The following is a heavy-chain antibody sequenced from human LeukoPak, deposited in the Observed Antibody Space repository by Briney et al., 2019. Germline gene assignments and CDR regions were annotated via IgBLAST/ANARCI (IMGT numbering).Heavy chain of an antibody. J-gene: IGHJ3*02. CDR3: ARVNSGYCSGGGCYSSGAFDI. V-gene: IGHV4-30-4*08. CDR2: IYYSGST. D-gene: IGHD2-15*01. Sequence: SETLSLTCTVSGGSISSGDYYWSWIRQPPGKGLEWIGYIYYSGSTYYNPSLKSRVTISVDTSKNQFSLKLSSVTAADTAVYYCARVNSGYCSGGGCYSSGAFDIWGQGTMVTVSS. CDR1: GGSISSGDYY.